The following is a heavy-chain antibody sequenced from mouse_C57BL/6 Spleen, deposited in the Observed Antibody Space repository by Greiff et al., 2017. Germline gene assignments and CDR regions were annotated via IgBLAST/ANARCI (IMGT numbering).Heavy chain of an antibody. Sequence: EVKLMESGGGLVQPGGSLKLSCAASGFTFSDSYMYWVRQTPEKRLEWVAYISNGGGSTYYPDTVKGRFTISRDNAKNTLYLQMSRLKSEDTAMYYCARHSRLDYWGQGTSVTVSS. D-gene: IGHD6-1*01. CDR1: GFTFSDSY. CDR3: ARHSRLDY. J-gene: IGHJ4*01. V-gene: IGHV5-12*01. CDR2: ISNGGGST.